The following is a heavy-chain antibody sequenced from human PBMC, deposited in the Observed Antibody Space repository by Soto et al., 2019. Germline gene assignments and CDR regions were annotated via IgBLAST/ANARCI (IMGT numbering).Heavy chain of an antibody. CDR3: ARGLVRLRGPYYYYGMDV. J-gene: IGHJ6*02. CDR2: IYYSGST. D-gene: IGHD2-15*01. CDR1: GDSIRSYY. Sequence: SETLSLTCTVSGDSIRSYYWTWIRQPPGKGLELIGYIYYSGSTRYNPSLKSRVTISVDMSKNQFSLKLSSVTAADTAVYYCARGLVRLRGPYYYYGMDVWGQGTTVTVSS. V-gene: IGHV4-59*12.